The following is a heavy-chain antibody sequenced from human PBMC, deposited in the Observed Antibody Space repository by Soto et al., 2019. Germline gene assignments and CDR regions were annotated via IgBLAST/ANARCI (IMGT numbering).Heavy chain of an antibody. Sequence: QVQLVESGGGVVQPGRSLRLSCAASGFTFSSYGMHWVRQAPGKGLEWVAVISYDGSNKYYADSVKGRFTISRDNSKNTLYLQMNSLRAEDTAVCYCAKDAAPISKDDAFDIWGQGTMVTVSS. CDR2: ISYDGSNK. J-gene: IGHJ3*02. CDR1: GFTFSSYG. V-gene: IGHV3-30*18. CDR3: AKDAAPISKDDAFDI.